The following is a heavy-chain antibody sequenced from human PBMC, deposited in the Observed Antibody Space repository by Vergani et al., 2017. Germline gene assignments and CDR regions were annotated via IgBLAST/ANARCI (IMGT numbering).Heavy chain of an antibody. Sequence: QVQLQQWGAGLLKPSETLSLTCAVYGGSFSGYYWSWIRPPPGKGLEWIGEINHSGSTNYNPSLKSRVTISVDTSKNQFSLKLSSVTAADTAVYYCASLGIAAAGRLAYYYYGMDVWGQGTTVTVSS. CDR1: GGSFSGYY. CDR3: ASLGIAAAGRLAYYYYGMDV. V-gene: IGHV4-34*01. D-gene: IGHD6-13*01. CDR2: INHSGST. J-gene: IGHJ6*02.